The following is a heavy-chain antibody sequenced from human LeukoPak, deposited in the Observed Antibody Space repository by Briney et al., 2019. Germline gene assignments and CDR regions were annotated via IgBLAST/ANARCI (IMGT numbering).Heavy chain of an antibody. CDR2: IYYSGST. CDR3: ARDRHSSSMLVWFDP. Sequence: PSETLSLTCTVSGGSISSSSYYWGWIRQPPGKGLEWIGSIYYSGSTYYNPSLKSRVAISVDTSKNQFSLKLSSVTAADTAVYYCARDRHSSSMLVWFDPWGQGTLVTVSS. CDR1: GGSISSSSYY. D-gene: IGHD6-6*01. J-gene: IGHJ5*02. V-gene: IGHV4-39*07.